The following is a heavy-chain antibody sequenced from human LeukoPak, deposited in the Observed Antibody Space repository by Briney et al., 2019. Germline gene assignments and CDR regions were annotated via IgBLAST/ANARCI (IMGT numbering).Heavy chain of an antibody. CDR3: AREMATNHGGLFDY. J-gene: IGHJ4*02. CDR2: INTDGSST. CDR1: GFTFSSYW. Sequence: GGSLRLSCAASGFTFSSYWMHWVRQAPGKGLVWVSRINTDGSSTSYADSVKGRFTISRDNAKNTLYLQMNSLRAEDTAVYYCAREMATNHGGLFDYWGQGTLVTVSS. D-gene: IGHD5-24*01. V-gene: IGHV3-74*01.